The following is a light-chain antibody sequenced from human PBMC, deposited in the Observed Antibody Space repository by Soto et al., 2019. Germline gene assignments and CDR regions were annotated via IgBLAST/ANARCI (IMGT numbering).Light chain of an antibody. CDR1: SSDVGGYDY. J-gene: IGLJ3*02. CDR3: SSFVAGTNYWV. V-gene: IGLV2-8*01. Sequence: QSALTQPPSASGSPGRSVTISCTGTSSDVGGYDYVSWFQQHPGKAPKLIIYEVTKRPSGVPDRFSASKSGNTASLTFSGLQAEDEADYYCSSFVAGTNYWVFGGGTQLTVL. CDR2: EVT.